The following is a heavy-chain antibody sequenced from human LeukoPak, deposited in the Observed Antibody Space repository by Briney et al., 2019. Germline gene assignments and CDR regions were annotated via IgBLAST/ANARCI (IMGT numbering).Heavy chain of an antibody. CDR1: AYSFTDYY. J-gene: IGHJ5*02. CDR3: ARDFWSGYPNWFDP. CDR2: INPNSGGT. Sequence: ASVKVSCKASAYSFTDYYMHWVRQAPGQGLEWMGWINPNSGGTNYAQKFQGRVTMTRDTSISTAYMELSRLRSDDTAVYYCARDFWSGYPNWFDPWGQGTLVTVSS. V-gene: IGHV1-2*02. D-gene: IGHD3-3*01.